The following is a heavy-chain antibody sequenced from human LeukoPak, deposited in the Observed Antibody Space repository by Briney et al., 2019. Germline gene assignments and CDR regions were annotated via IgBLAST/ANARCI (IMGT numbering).Heavy chain of an antibody. D-gene: IGHD2-2*01. Sequence: RASVKVSCKASGYTFTGYYMHWVRQAPGQGLEWMGWINPNSGGTNYAQKFQGRVTMTRDTSIRTACMELGRLRSDATAVDYCAGGNRYCSSTSCLLFDYWGQGTLVTVSS. CDR1: GYTFTGYY. J-gene: IGHJ4*02. V-gene: IGHV1-2*02. CDR2: INPNSGGT. CDR3: AGGNRYCSSTSCLLFDY.